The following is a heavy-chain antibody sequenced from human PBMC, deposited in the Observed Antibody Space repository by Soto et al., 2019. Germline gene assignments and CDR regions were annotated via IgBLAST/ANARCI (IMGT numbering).Heavy chain of an antibody. D-gene: IGHD6-19*01. Sequence: GASVKVSCKVSGYTLTELSMHWVRQAPGKGLEWMGGFDPEDGETIYAQKFQGRVTMTEDTSTDTAYMELSSLRSEDTAVYYCATDFAVAGTQAFDYRGQGTLVTVSS. CDR1: GYTLTELS. J-gene: IGHJ4*02. CDR3: ATDFAVAGTQAFDY. V-gene: IGHV1-24*01. CDR2: FDPEDGET.